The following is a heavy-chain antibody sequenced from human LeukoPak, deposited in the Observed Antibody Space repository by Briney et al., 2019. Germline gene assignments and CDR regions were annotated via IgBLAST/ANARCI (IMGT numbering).Heavy chain of an antibody. D-gene: IGHD2/OR15-2a*01. CDR3: QGNIPAFDI. Sequence: SETLSLTCTVSGGSISSSSYYWGWIRPPPRKGLEWTGSIYYSGSTYYNPSLKSRVTISVDTSKNQFSLKLSSVTAADTAVYYCQGNIPAFDIWGQGTMVTVSS. J-gene: IGHJ3*02. V-gene: IGHV4-39*01. CDR1: GGSISSSSYY. CDR2: IYYSGST.